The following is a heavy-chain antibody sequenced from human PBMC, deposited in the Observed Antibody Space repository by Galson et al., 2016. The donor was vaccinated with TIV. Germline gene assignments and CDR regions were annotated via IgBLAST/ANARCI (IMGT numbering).Heavy chain of an antibody. Sequence: SLRLSCAASGFTVSDSYMTWVRRAPGKGLEWVSMIHSGGSTHYADSVKGRFTISRDNSKSTLYLHMNSLRAEDTAVYYCARERRFCGNECYLYYYYGMDVWGQGTTVTVSS. CDR1: GFTVSDSY. J-gene: IGHJ6*02. D-gene: IGHD2-21*01. CDR3: ARERRFCGNECYLYYYYGMDV. CDR2: IHSGGST. V-gene: IGHV3-66*02.